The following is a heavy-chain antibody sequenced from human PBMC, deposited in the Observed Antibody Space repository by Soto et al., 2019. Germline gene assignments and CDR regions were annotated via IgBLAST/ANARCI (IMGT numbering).Heavy chain of an antibody. D-gene: IGHD2-2*01. Sequence: PGGSLRLSCAASGFSFSDYYMSWIRQAPGKGLEWISYISVADTTVSYADSVKGRFTISRDNANNSLYLQMNSLRAEDSAVYYCARERGNVWCSRTTCSDAFDVWGHGTMVTVSS. V-gene: IGHV3-11*01. J-gene: IGHJ3*01. CDR1: GFSFSDYY. CDR3: ARERGNVWCSRTTCSDAFDV. CDR2: ISVADTTV.